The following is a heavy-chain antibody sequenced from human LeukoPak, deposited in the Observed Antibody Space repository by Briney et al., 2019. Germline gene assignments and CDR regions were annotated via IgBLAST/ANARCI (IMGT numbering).Heavy chain of an antibody. CDR3: ARAPTYYYYYMDV. Sequence: QPGGSLRLSYAASGFTFSSYAMSWVRQAPGKGLEWVSAISGSGGSTYYADSVKGRFTISRDNSKNTLYLQMSSLRAEDTAVYYCARAPTYYYYYMDVWGKGTTVTVSS. J-gene: IGHJ6*03. CDR1: GFTFSSYA. V-gene: IGHV3-23*01. CDR2: ISGSGGST.